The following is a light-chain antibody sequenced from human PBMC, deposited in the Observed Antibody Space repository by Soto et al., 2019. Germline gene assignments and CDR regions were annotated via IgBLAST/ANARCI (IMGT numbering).Light chain of an antibody. CDR3: QQYGSSPPFT. J-gene: IGKJ4*01. CDR2: GAS. CDR1: QSVSSSY. Sequence: EMVLTQSPGTLSLSPGERATLSCRASQSVSSSYLAWYQQKPGQAPRLLIYGASSRATGIPDRFNGSGSGTDFTLTIIRLEPEDFAVYYCQQYGSSPPFTFGEGTQVEIK. V-gene: IGKV3-20*01.